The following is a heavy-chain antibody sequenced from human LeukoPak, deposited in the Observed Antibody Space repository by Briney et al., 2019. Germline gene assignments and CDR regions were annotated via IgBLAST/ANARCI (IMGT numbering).Heavy chain of an antibody. V-gene: IGHV4-39*07. CDR1: GGSISSSSYY. J-gene: IGHJ4*02. D-gene: IGHD3-22*01. Sequence: SETLSLTCTVSGGSISSSSYYWGWIRQPPGKGLEWIGSIYYSGSTYYNPSLKSRVTIAVDTSKNQFSLKLSSVTAADTAVYYCARAKNAPWDSSGYYFDYWGQGTLVTVSS. CDR2: IYYSGST. CDR3: ARAKNAPWDSSGYYFDY.